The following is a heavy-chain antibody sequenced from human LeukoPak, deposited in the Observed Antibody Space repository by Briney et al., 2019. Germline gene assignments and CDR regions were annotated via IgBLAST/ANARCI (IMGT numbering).Heavy chain of an antibody. CDR1: GYTFTGYY. D-gene: IGHD2-2*01. J-gene: IGHJ5*02. Sequence: ASVKVSCKASGYTFTGYYMHWVRQAPGQGLEWMGWINPNSGGTNYAQKFQGRVTMTRDTSISTAYMELSRLRSDDTAVYYCAREGESCSSTSCYGWFDPWGQGTLVTVSS. V-gene: IGHV1-2*02. CDR2: INPNSGGT. CDR3: AREGESCSSTSCYGWFDP.